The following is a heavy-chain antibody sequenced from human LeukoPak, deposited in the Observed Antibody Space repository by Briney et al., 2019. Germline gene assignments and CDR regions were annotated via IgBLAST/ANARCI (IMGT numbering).Heavy chain of an antibody. J-gene: IGHJ3*02. Sequence: SETLSLTCTVSGGSISSYYWSWIRQPPGKGLEWIGYIYYSGSTNYNPSLKSRVTISVDTSKNQFSLKLSSVTAADTAVYYCARYLHAPFVLPGPRAFDIWGQGTMVTVSS. CDR1: GGSISSYY. CDR3: ARYLHAPFVLPGPRAFDI. D-gene: IGHD3-10*01. V-gene: IGHV4-59*01. CDR2: IYYSGST.